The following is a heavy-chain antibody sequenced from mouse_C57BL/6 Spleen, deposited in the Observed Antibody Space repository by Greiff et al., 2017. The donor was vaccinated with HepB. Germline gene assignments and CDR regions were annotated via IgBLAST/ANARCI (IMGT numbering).Heavy chain of an antibody. Sequence: QVQLKQSGPELVKPGASVKISCKASGYAFSSSWMNWVKQRPGKGLEWIGRIDPGDGDTNYNGKFKGKATLTADKSSSTAYMQLSSLTSEDSAVYFCERQSGLWFAYWGQGTLVTVSA. J-gene: IGHJ3*01. CDR2: IDPGDGDT. CDR1: GYAFSSSW. V-gene: IGHV1-82*01. CDR3: ERQSGLWFAY.